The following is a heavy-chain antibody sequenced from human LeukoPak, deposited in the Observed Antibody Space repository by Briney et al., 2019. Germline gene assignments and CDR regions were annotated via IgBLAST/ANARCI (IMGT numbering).Heavy chain of an antibody. V-gene: IGHV3-74*01. Sequence: PGGSLRLSCSASGFSFSNYWMHWVRQAPGKGLVWVSHINSDGSSTSYADSVKGRFTISRDNAKNTLYLQMNSLRGDDTAAYYCARFVSGYDHAGLDYWGQGTLVTVSS. D-gene: IGHD5-12*01. CDR3: ARFVSGYDHAGLDY. J-gene: IGHJ4*02. CDR2: INSDGSST. CDR1: GFSFSNYW.